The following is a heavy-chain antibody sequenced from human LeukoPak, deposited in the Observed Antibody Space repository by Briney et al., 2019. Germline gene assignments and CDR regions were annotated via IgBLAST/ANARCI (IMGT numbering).Heavy chain of an antibody. V-gene: IGHV3-7*01. CDR3: ARVSTGSGNDYLDH. D-gene: IGHD2-15*01. J-gene: IGHJ4*02. CDR1: GFTFSSDW. Sequence: SGGSLRLSCAASGFTFSSDWMNWVRQAPGKGLEWVANIKQDGSEKYYVDSVKGRFTISRDNAKNSLYMQMNSLRAEDTAVYYCARVSTGSGNDYLDHWGQGTLVTVSS. CDR2: IKQDGSEK.